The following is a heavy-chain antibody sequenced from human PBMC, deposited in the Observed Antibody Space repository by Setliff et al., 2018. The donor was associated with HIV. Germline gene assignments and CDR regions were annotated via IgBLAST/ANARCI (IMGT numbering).Heavy chain of an antibody. CDR3: ARRGSNLPSGFDI. J-gene: IGHJ3*02. Sequence: GGSLRLSCAASGFTFTGTWMTWVRQAPGKGLEWIANINEDGNKKYHAASVWGRFTISRDNAKNSLYLQMNSLRAEDTAVYYCARRGSNLPSGFDIWGQGTTVTVSS. CDR2: INEDGNKK. D-gene: IGHD3-3*01. V-gene: IGHV3-7*01. CDR1: GFTFTGTW.